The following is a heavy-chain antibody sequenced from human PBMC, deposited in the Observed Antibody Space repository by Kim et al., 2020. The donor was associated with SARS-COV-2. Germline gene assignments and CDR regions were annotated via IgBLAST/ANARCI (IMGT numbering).Heavy chain of an antibody. D-gene: IGHD2-15*01. V-gene: IGHV1-3*01. Sequence: ASVKVSCKASGYTFTSYAMHWVRQAPGQRLEWMGWINAGNGNTKYSQKFQGRVTITRDTSASTAYMELSSLRSEDTAVYYCARDSLVCSGGSCYSASAYLNWFDPWGQGTLVTVSS. CDR2: INAGNGNT. CDR3: ARDSLVCSGGSCYSASAYLNWFDP. CDR1: GYTFTSYA. J-gene: IGHJ5*02.